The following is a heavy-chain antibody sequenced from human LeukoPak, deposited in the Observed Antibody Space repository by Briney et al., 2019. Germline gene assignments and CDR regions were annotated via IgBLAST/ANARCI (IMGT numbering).Heavy chain of an antibody. D-gene: IGHD5-18*01. J-gene: IGHJ4*02. CDR3: ARDSYGLDY. CDR1: GFTFSSYG. CDR2: ISYDGSNK. V-gene: IGHV3-30*03. Sequence: GRSLRLSCAASGFTFSSYGMHWVRQAPGKGLEWVAVISYDGSNKYYADSVKGRFTISRDNSKNTLYLQMNSLRAEDTAVYYCARDSYGLDYWGQGTLVTVSS.